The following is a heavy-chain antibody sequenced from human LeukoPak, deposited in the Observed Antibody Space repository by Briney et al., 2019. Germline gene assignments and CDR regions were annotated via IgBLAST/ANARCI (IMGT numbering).Heavy chain of an antibody. CDR1: GYSFTSYW. J-gene: IGHJ6*02. D-gene: IGHD6-13*01. CDR3: ARQIAAAGNYYTTTVWTS. Sequence: GESLKISCKGSGYSFTSYWIGWVRQMPGKGLEWMGIIYPGDSDTRYSPSFQGQVTISADKSISTAYLQWSSLKASDTAMYYCARQIAAAGNYYTTTVWTSGAKGPRSPSP. CDR2: IYPGDSDT. V-gene: IGHV5-51*01.